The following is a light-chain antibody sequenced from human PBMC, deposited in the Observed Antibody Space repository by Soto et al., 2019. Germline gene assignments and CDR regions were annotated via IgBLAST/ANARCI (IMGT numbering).Light chain of an antibody. Sequence: DIQITQSPASLSASVGDRVTITCRASQNIIFYLNWYQQKPGKAPKLLIYAASTLQSGVPSRFSGSGSGTDFTLTISCLQSEDFATYYCQQYYSYPLTFGGGTKVDIK. CDR3: QQYYSYPLT. CDR1: QNIIFY. CDR2: AAS. J-gene: IGKJ4*01. V-gene: IGKV1-39*01.